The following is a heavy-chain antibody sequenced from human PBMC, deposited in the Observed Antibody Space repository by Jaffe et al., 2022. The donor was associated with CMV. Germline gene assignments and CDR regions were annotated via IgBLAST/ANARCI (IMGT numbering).Heavy chain of an antibody. J-gene: IGHJ5*02. CDR2: IYYSGST. CDR3: ARQVVVVAASQPGWFDP. D-gene: IGHD2-15*01. Sequence: QLQLQESGPGLVKPSETLSLTCTVSGGSISSSSYYWGWIRQPPGKGLEWIGSIYYSGSTYYNPSLKSRVTISVDTSKNQFSLKLSSVTAADTAVYYCARQVVVVAASQPGWFDPWGQGTLVTVSS. CDR1: GGSISSSSYY. V-gene: IGHV4-39*01.